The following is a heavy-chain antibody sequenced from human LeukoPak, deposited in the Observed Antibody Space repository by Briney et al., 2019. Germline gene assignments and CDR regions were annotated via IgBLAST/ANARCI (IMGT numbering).Heavy chain of an antibody. V-gene: IGHV3-33*06. D-gene: IGHD6-13*01. CDR2: LWADGNTA. CDR1: GFTFNIFG. J-gene: IGHJ4*02. CDR3: VKESAADATFHFDY. Sequence: GGSLRLSCAASGFTFNIFGMHWVRQVPGNGLEWLAVLWADGNTAHYADSVKGRFTISRDGSANTLYLQMNTLRSEDTAVYYCVKESAADATFHFDYWGQGTLVTVSS.